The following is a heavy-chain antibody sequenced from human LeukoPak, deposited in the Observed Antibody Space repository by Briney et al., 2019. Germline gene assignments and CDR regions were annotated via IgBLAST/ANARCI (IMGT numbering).Heavy chain of an antibody. CDR2: IRCDGSNK. D-gene: IGHD3-3*01. CDR3: AKLTGYDFWSGPSQTDY. CDR1: GFTFSSYG. J-gene: IGHJ4*02. Sequence: PGGSLRLSCAASGFTFSSYGMHWVRQAPGKGLEWVAFIRCDGSNKYYADSVKGRFTISRDNSKNTLYLQMNSLRAEDTAVYYCAKLTGYDFWSGPSQTDYWGQGTLVTVSS. V-gene: IGHV3-30*02.